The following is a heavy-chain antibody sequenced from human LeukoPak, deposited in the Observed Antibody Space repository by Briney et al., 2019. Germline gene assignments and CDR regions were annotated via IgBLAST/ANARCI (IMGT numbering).Heavy chain of an antibody. J-gene: IGHJ4*02. CDR2: IYTSGST. CDR3: ARGSGSGWYYFDY. V-gene: IGHV4-61*02. Sequence: SETLSLTCTVSGGSISSSSYYWSWIRQPAGKGLERIGRIYTSGSTNYNPSLKSRVTMSVDTSKNQFSLKLSSVTAADTAVYYCARGSGSGWYYFDYWGQGTLVTVSS. D-gene: IGHD6-19*01. CDR1: GGSISSSSYY.